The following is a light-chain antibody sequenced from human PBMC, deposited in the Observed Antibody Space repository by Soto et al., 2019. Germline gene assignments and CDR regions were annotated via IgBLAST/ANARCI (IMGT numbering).Light chain of an antibody. CDR2: LGS. CDR1: QSLLNSNGYNY. CDR3: QQRSNRPPGIT. Sequence: DIVMTQSPLSLPVTPGEPASISCRSSQSLLNSNGYNYLDWYLQKPGQSPQLLIYLGSNRASGVPDRFSGSGSGTDFTLTISSLEPEDFAVYYCQQRSNRPPGITFGQGTRLEIK. J-gene: IGKJ5*01. V-gene: IGKV2-28*01.